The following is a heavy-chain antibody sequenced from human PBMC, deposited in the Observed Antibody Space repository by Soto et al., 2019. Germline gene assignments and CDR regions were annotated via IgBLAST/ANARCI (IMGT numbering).Heavy chain of an antibody. V-gene: IGHV3-48*03. CDR3: ARELITFGGVIVDNDAFDI. Sequence: XGSLRLSFAASGFTFSSYEMNWVRQAPGKGLEWVSYISSSGSTIYYADSVKGRFTISRDNAKNSLYLQMNSLRAEDTAVYYCARELITFGGVIVDNDAFDIWGQGTMVTVSS. CDR2: ISSSGSTI. D-gene: IGHD3-16*02. J-gene: IGHJ3*02. CDR1: GFTFSSYE.